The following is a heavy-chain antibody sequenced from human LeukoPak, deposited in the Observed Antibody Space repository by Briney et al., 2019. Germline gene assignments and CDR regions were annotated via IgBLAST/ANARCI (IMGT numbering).Heavy chain of an antibody. CDR2: IIHSGGNT. J-gene: IGHJ5*02. D-gene: IGHD2-15*01. Sequence: PGGSLRLSCAASGFTFSSYAMNWVRQTPGKGLEWISSIIHSGGNTYYAVSVRGRFSISRDNSKNTVYLQMNSLRAEDTAVYHCVRGGPSTWSWGQGTLVTVSS. CDR1: GFTFSSYA. V-gene: IGHV3-23*01. CDR3: VRGGPSTWS.